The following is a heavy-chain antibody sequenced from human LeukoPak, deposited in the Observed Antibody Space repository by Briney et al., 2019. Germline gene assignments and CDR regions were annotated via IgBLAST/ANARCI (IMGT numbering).Heavy chain of an antibody. Sequence: GESLKISCKGSGSSFTSYWIGWGRPMPGKGLEWMGIIYPGDSDTRYSPSFQGQVTISADKSISTAYLQWSSLKASDTAMYYCAIHPYYYGSGSYFVDYWGQGTLVTVSS. D-gene: IGHD3-10*01. J-gene: IGHJ4*02. CDR2: IYPGDSDT. V-gene: IGHV5-51*01. CDR3: AIHPYYYGSGSYFVDY. CDR1: GSSFTSYW.